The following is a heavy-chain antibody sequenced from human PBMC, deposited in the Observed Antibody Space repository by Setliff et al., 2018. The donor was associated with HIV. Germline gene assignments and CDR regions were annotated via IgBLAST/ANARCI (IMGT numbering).Heavy chain of an antibody. V-gene: IGHV4-61*02. CDR2: VYSTGST. J-gene: IGHJ4*02. CDR3: ARLGRAIDDGGSSLRLDF. D-gene: IGHD2-21*01. Sequence: SETLSLTCTFSGDSISSGNYYWSWIRQPAGKGLEWIGRVYSTGSTNYNPSLRSRVTISMETSNTRFSLWLRSATAADTATYFCARLGRAIDDGGSSLRLDFWGQGMLVTVSS. CDR1: GDSISSGNYY.